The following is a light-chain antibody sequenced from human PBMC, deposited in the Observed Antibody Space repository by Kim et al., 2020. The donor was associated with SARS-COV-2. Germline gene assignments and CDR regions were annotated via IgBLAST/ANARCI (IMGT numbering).Light chain of an antibody. J-gene: IGLJ1*01. CDR3: AAWDDSLKGYV. Sequence: GQRVTISCSGSSSNIEHNTVSWYQQLPGTAPKLLIYTNHQRPSGVPDRFSGSKSGTSASLAISGLQSEDEADYYCAAWDDSLKGYVFGTGPKVTVL. V-gene: IGLV1-44*01. CDR1: SSNIEHNT. CDR2: TNH.